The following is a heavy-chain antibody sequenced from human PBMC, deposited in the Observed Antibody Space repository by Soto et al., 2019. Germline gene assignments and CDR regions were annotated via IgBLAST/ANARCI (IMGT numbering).Heavy chain of an antibody. CDR3: ARDSLRVVVPAANSYYYGMDV. Sequence: ASVKVSCKASGYTFTGYYMHWVRQAPGQGLEWMGWINPNSGGTNYAQKFQGRVTMTRDTSISTAYMELSRLRSDDTAVYYCARDSLRVVVPAANSYYYGMDVWGQGTTVTVS. CDR1: GYTFTGYY. D-gene: IGHD2-2*01. CDR2: INPNSGGT. V-gene: IGHV1-2*02. J-gene: IGHJ6*02.